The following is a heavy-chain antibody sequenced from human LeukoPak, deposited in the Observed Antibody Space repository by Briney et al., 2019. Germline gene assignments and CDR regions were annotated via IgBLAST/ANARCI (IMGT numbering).Heavy chain of an antibody. CDR1: GYTLTELS. J-gene: IGHJ6*02. V-gene: IGHV1-24*01. Sequence: GASVNVSCTVSGYTLTELSMHWVRQAPGKGLEWMGGFDPEDGETIYAQKFQGRVTMTEDTSTDTAYMELSSLRSEDTAVYYCATSRLVVVVTAIPNYYYYGMDVWGQGTTVTVSS. CDR3: ATSRLVVVVTAIPNYYYYGMDV. D-gene: IGHD2-21*02. CDR2: FDPEDGET.